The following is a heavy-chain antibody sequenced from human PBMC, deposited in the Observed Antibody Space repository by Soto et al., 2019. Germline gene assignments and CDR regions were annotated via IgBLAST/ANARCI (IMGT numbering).Heavy chain of an antibody. CDR2: ISYDGSNK. D-gene: IGHD3-16*02. CDR3: AKSNSLGELSFEKGYYFDY. J-gene: IGHJ4*02. Sequence: GGSLRLSCAASGFTFSSYGMHWVRQAPGKGLEWVAVISYDGSNKYYADSVKGRFTISRDNSKNTLYLQMNSLRAEDTAVYYCAKSNSLGELSFEKGYYFDYWGQGTLVTVSS. V-gene: IGHV3-30*18. CDR1: GFTFSSYG.